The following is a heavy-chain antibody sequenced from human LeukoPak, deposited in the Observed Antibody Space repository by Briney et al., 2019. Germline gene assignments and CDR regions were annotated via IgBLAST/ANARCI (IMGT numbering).Heavy chain of an antibody. Sequence: PSETLTLTCTVSGGSISSGSYYWSCIRQPAGKGVEWIGRIYTSGSTNYNPSLKSRVTISVDTSKTQFSLKLSSVTAADTAVYYCAREGVDTAMVTWFDYWGQGTLVTVSS. D-gene: IGHD5-18*01. CDR2: IYTSGST. V-gene: IGHV4-61*02. CDR3: AREGVDTAMVTWFDY. J-gene: IGHJ5*01. CDR1: GGSISSGSYY.